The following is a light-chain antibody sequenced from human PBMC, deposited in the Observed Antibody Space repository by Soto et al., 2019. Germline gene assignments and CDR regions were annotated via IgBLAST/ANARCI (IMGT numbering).Light chain of an antibody. J-gene: IGLJ1*01. Sequence: QSALTQPASVSGSPGQSSTISCTGTRADVGAFNYVSWYQLHPGNAPKLLIYDVTSRPSGVSSRFSGSKSGNTASLSITGLQAEDEGDYYCASYSTGDTLYLFGSGTKLTVL. CDR2: DVT. V-gene: IGLV2-14*01. CDR3: ASYSTGDTLYL. CDR1: RADVGAFNY.